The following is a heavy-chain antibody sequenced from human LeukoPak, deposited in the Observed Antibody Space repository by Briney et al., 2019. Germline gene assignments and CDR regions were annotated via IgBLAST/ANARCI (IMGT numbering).Heavy chain of an antibody. D-gene: IGHD1-7*01. CDR3: AGDQVTGTTFWFDP. CDR2: IIPILGIA. V-gene: IGHV1-69*04. Sequence: ASVKVSCKASGGTFSSYAINWVRQAPGQGLEWMGRIIPILGIANYAQEFQGRVTITADKSTRTAYMELSSLRSEDTAVYYCAGDQVTGTTFWFDPWGQGALVTVSS. CDR1: GGTFSSYA. J-gene: IGHJ5*02.